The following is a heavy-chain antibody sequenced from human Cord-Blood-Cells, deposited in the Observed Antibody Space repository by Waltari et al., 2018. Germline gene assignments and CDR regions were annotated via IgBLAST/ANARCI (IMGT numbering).Heavy chain of an antibody. Sequence: QVQLQQWGAGLLKPSETLSLTCAVYGGSFSGYYWSCIRQPPGKGLEWIGEINHSGSTNYNPSLKSRVTISVDTSKNQFSLKLSSVTAADTAVYYCARGRTVTNRYFDYWGQGTLVTVSS. D-gene: IGHD4-17*01. V-gene: IGHV4-34*01. CDR2: INHSGST. CDR1: GGSFSGYY. J-gene: IGHJ4*02. CDR3: ARGRTVTNRYFDY.